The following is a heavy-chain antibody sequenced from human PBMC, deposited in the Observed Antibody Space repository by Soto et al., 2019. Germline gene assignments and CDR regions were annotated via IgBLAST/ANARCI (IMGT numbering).Heavy chain of an antibody. CDR2: ISSEGATT. V-gene: IGHV3-64D*06. CDR1: GFTFTSYA. CDR3: VKDRYVDY. Sequence: PGGSLRLSCSVSGFTFTSYAMHWVRQAPGKGLEYIASISSEGATTYYADSVKGRFIISRDNAKNTLHLQMSSLGAEDTAVYYCVKDRYVDYWGQGILVTVSS. J-gene: IGHJ4*02.